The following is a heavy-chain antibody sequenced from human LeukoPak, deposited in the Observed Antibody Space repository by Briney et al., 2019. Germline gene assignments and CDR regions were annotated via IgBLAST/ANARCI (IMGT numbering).Heavy chain of an antibody. J-gene: IGHJ4*02. CDR1: GGSISSYY. CDR3: ARGYCSSTSCLEFRM. D-gene: IGHD2-2*01. Sequence: SETLSLTCTVSGGSISSYYWSWIRQPPGKGLEWIGYIYYSGSTNYNPSLKSRVTISVDTSKNQLSLKLSSVTAADTAVYYCARGYCSSTSCLEFRMWGQGTLVTVSS. V-gene: IGHV4-59*01. CDR2: IYYSGST.